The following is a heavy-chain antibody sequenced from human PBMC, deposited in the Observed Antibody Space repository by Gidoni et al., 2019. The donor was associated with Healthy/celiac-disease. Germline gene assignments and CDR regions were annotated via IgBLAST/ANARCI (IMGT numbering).Heavy chain of an antibody. J-gene: IGHJ4*02. D-gene: IGHD2-2*01. CDR1: GGSFSGYY. CDR3: ARRGDIVVVPAALPFDY. Sequence: QVQLQQWGAGLLKPSETLSLTCAVSGGSFSGYYCSWIRQPPGKGLEWIWEINHSGSTNYNPSLKSRVTISVDTSKNQFSLKLSSVTAADTAVYYCARRGDIVVVPAALPFDYWGQGTLVTVSS. V-gene: IGHV4-34*01. CDR2: INHSGST.